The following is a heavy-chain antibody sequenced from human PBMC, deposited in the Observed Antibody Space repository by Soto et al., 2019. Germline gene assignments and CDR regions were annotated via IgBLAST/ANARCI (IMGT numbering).Heavy chain of an antibody. CDR3: ARGIYDTSVGTAFDV. Sequence: SPTLSLTCAISGDSVSSDTVVWNWIRLSPSRGLEWLGRTYYRSKWYHEYAVFVQSRISINPDTSKNHFSLQLNSVTPEDTAVYYCARGIYDTSVGTAFDVWGQGTKVTVSS. CDR1: GDSVSSDTVV. D-gene: IGHD3-22*01. CDR2: TYYRSKWYH. V-gene: IGHV6-1*01. J-gene: IGHJ3*01.